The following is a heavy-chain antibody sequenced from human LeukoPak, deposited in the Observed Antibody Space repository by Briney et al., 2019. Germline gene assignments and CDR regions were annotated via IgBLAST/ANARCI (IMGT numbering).Heavy chain of an antibody. CDR2: INADGGGT. CDR3: ARAAAAAHFDY. V-gene: IGHV1-2*02. CDR1: GYTFTGYY. Sequence: ASVKVSCKASGYTFTGYYIYWVRQAPGQGLEWMGWINADGGGTNYAQKLQGRVTLTRDTSITIAYMELSRLTSDDTAVYYCARAAAAAHFDYWGQGTLVTVSS. D-gene: IGHD6-13*01. J-gene: IGHJ4*02.